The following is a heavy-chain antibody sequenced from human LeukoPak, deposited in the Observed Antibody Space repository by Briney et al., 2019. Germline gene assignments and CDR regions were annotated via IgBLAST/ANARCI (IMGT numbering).Heavy chain of an antibody. Sequence: PGGSLRLSCAASGFTFSDYYMSWIRQAPGKGLEWVAFIRYDGSNKYYADSVKGRFTISRDNSKNTLYLQMNSLRAEDTAVYYCAKGEYPERYFDYWGQGTLVTVSS. D-gene: IGHD2-2*01. V-gene: IGHV3-30*02. CDR3: AKGEYPERYFDY. CDR2: IRYDGSNK. CDR1: GFTFSDYY. J-gene: IGHJ4*02.